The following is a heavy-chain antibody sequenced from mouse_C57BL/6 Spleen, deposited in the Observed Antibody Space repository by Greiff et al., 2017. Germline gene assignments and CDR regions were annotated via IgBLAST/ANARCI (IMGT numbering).Heavy chain of an antibody. CDR2: ISDGGSYT. V-gene: IGHV5-4*01. Sequence: EVMLVESGGGLVKPGGSLKLSCAASGFTFSSYAMSWVRQTPEKRLEWVATISDGGSYTYYPDNVKGRFTISRDNAKNNLYLQMSHLKSEDTAMYYCAREGAYYSNGYAVDYWGQETSVTVSS. CDR3: AREGAYYSNGYAVDY. CDR1: GFTFSSYA. D-gene: IGHD2-5*01. J-gene: IGHJ4*01.